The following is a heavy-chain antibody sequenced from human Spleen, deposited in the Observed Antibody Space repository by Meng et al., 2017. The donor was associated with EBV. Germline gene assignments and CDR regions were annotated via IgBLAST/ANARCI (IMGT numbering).Heavy chain of an antibody. V-gene: IGHV3-23*04. CDR3: VKSVH. CDR1: GFTFSRYA. J-gene: IGHJ4*02. Sequence: VQLVVAGGCVVQAGGSLRLSCAASGFTFSRYAMSWVRQAPGRGLEWVSIISGSGGSTYYVDSVKGRFTISRDTSKTTVFLQMNSLRAEDTAVYYCVKSVHWGQGTLVTVSS. CDR2: ISGSGGST.